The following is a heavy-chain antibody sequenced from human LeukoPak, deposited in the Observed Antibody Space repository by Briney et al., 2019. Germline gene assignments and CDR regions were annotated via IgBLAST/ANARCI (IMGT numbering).Heavy chain of an antibody. CDR3: AKDHNSCRGISCLLHQD. D-gene: IGHD2-2*01. Sequence: GGSLRLSCAASGFTFSNYAMTWVRQAPGKGLEWVSAISIGGGSTLYADSLEGRLTISRDNSKNILYLQMDSLRADDTATYYCAKDHNSCRGISCLLHQDWGQGTLVTVSS. CDR2: ISIGGGST. V-gene: IGHV3-23*01. CDR1: GFTFSNYA. J-gene: IGHJ4*02.